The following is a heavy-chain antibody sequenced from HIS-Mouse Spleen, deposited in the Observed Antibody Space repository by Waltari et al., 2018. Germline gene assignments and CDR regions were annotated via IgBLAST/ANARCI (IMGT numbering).Heavy chain of an antibody. V-gene: IGHV4-34*01. CDR3: ARGYGYSSSWNWFDP. CDR2: INHSGST. D-gene: IGHD6-13*01. CDR1: GGSFSGYY. Sequence: QVQLQQWGAGLLKPSETLSLTCAVYGGSFSGYYWIWIRQPPGKGLEWIGEINHSGSTNYNPSLKSRVTISVDTSKNQFSLKLSSVTAADTAVYYCARGYGYSSSWNWFDPWGQGTLVTVSS. J-gene: IGHJ5*02.